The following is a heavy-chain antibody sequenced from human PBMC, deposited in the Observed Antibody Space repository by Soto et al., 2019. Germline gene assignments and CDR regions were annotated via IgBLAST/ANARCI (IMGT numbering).Heavy chain of an antibody. J-gene: IGHJ4*02. CDR3: ARGSDYYDSSGYYIFDY. CDR2: ISAYNGNT. CDR1: GYTFTSYD. V-gene: IGHV1-18*01. D-gene: IGHD3-22*01. Sequence: ASVKVSCKASGYTFTSYDINWVRQATGQGLEWMGWISAYNGNTNYAQKLQGRVTMTTDTSTSTAYMELRSLRSDDTAVYYCARGSDYYDSSGYYIFDYWGQGTLVTVSS.